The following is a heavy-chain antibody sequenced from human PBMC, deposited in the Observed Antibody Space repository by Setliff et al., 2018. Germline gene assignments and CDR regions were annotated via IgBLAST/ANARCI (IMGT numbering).Heavy chain of an antibody. CDR2: IYTSGST. CDR1: GGSISRGSYY. Sequence: PSETLSLTCTVSGGSISRGSYYWSWVRQPAGKGLEWIGRIYTSGSTNYNPSLKSRVTISVDTSKNQFSLKLSSVTAADTAVYYCAREHVWVLSDYFTDYWGQGTLVTVSS. CDR3: AREHVWVLSDYFTDY. V-gene: IGHV4-61*02. D-gene: IGHD4-17*01. J-gene: IGHJ4*02.